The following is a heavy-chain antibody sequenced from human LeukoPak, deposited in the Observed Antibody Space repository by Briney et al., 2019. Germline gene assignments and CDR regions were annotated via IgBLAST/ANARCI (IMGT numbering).Heavy chain of an antibody. CDR3: ARGNSGYDSRY. Sequence: SETLSLTCTVSGGSISSYYWSWIRQPPGKGLEWIGYIHYSGNSNYNPSLKSRVTISVDTSKNDFSLRLTSVTAANTAVYYCARGNSGYDSRYWGQGTLVTVSS. J-gene: IGHJ4*02. V-gene: IGHV4-59*12. D-gene: IGHD5-12*01. CDR1: GGSISSYY. CDR2: IHYSGNS.